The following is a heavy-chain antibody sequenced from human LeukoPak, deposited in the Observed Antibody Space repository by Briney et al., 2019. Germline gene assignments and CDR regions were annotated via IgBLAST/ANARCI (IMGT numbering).Heavy chain of an antibody. V-gene: IGHV4-39*07. CDR3: ARDGGNFGIDY. CDR2: IYSGGST. CDR1: GGSISSSGYY. D-gene: IGHD4-23*01. Sequence: KSSETLSLTCTVSGGSISSSGYYWGWVRQPPGKGLEWIGSIYSGGSTYYIPSLKSRLTISLDTSKSQFSLKLSSVTAADTAVYYCARDGGNFGIDYWGQGTLVTVSS. J-gene: IGHJ4*02.